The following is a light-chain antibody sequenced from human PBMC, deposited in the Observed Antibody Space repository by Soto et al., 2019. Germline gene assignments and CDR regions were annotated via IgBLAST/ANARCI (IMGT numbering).Light chain of an antibody. V-gene: IGKV3-20*01. CDR2: GAY. J-gene: IGKJ1*01. CDR1: QSVSSSY. CDR3: QQFGSSPWT. Sequence: EIVLTQSPGTLSLSPGETATLSCRASQSVSSSYIAWYQQSPGQAPRLLIYGAYNRATGIPDRFSGNGSGRDFSLTISRLEPEDFAVYYCQQFGSSPWTFGQGTKVDI.